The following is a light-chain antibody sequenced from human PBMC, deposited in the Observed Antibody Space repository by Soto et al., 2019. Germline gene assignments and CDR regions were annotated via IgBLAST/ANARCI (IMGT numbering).Light chain of an antibody. CDR2: AAS. Sequence: DIQMPQSPSSLYASVGEIVTITCRSRKSTISDLNVYQHKPEKAPKLLIYAASSLQSGVPSRFSGSGSGTDFTLTISSLQPEDFATYYCQQSYSTPYTFGQWTKLEIK. J-gene: IGKJ2*01. V-gene: IGKV1-39*01. CDR1: KSTISD. CDR3: QQSYSTPYT.